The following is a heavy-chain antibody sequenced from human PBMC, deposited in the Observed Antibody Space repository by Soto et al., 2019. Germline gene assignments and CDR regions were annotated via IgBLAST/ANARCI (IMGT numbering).Heavy chain of an antibody. V-gene: IGHV1-2*02. Sequence: QVQLVQSGAEVKKPGASVKVSAKASGYTFTGYYRNWLRQPPGKGLERWGWINPNSGGTNYAQKFQGRVTMTRDTSISTAYMELSRLRSDDTAVYYCARGSKQQLVYYYYGMDVWGQGTTVTVSS. CDR1: GYTFTGYY. CDR2: INPNSGGT. CDR3: ARGSKQQLVYYYYGMDV. J-gene: IGHJ6*02. D-gene: IGHD6-13*01.